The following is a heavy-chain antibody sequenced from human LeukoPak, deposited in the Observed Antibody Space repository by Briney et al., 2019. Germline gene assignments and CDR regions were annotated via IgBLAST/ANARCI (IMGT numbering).Heavy chain of an antibody. Sequence: SVKVSCKASGGTFSSYAISWVRQAPGQGLEWMGGIIPIFGTANYAQKFQGRVTITADESTSTAYMELSSLRSEDTAVYYCARDPWGFGEPPGWFGPWGQGTLVTVSS. V-gene: IGHV1-69*13. CDR2: IIPIFGTA. D-gene: IGHD3-10*01. CDR1: GGTFSSYA. CDR3: ARDPWGFGEPPGWFGP. J-gene: IGHJ5*02.